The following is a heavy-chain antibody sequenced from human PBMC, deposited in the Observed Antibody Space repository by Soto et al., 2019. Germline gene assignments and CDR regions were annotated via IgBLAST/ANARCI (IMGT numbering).Heavy chain of an antibody. CDR1: GFTFSSYG. CDR2: IWYDGSNK. CDR3: ARPAGTIPHYYYYMDV. Sequence: GGSLRLSCAASGFTFSSYGMHWVRQAPGKGLEWVAVIWYDGSNKYYADSVKGRFTISRDNSKNTLYLQMNSLRAEDTAVYYCARPAGTIPHYYYYMDVWGKGTTVTVSS. D-gene: IGHD6-13*01. J-gene: IGHJ6*03. V-gene: IGHV3-33*01.